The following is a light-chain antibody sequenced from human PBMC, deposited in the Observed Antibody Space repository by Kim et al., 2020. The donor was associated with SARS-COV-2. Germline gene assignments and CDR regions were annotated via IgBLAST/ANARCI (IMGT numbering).Light chain of an antibody. CDR1: QAIRND. CDR3: LQDFIYPLT. CDR2: AAS. V-gene: IGKV1-6*01. J-gene: IGKJ4*01. Sequence: SASVGDRVTITCRASQAIRNDLGWYQQKPGKAPKLLIYAASTLQSGVPSRFSGSGSDTDFALTITSVQPEDFATYYCLQDFIYPLTFGGGTKVEI.